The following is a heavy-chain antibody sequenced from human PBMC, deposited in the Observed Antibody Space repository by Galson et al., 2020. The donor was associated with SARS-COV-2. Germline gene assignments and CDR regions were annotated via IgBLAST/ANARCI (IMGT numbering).Heavy chain of an antibody. CDR3: ARDGQLSSGWAFDS. D-gene: IGHD6-19*01. J-gene: IGHJ4*02. CDR1: GFTFSNHA. Sequence: GGSLRLSCAASGFTFSNHAMHWVRQAPGKGLEWVAQIFYDGSDKYYGDSVKGRFTISRDSSKNTVYLQMNNLRADDTAVYYCARDGQLSSGWAFDSWGQGTLVTVSS. V-gene: IGHV3-33*01. CDR2: IFYDGSDK.